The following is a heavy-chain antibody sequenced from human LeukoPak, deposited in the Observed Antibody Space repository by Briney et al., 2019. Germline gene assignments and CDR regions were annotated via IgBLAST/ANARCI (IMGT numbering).Heavy chain of an antibody. Sequence: GGSLRLSCAASGFTFSSYAMSWVRQAPGKGLEWVSAISGSGGSTYYADSVKGRFTISRDNSKNTLYLQMNSLRAEDTAVYYCAKVAYDILTGYNWFDPWGQGTLVTVSS. CDR2: ISGSGGST. CDR1: GFTFSSYA. V-gene: IGHV3-23*01. J-gene: IGHJ5*02. CDR3: AKVAYDILTGYNWFDP. D-gene: IGHD3-9*01.